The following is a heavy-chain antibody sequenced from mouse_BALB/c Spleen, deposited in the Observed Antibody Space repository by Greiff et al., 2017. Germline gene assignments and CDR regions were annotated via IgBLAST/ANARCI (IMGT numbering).Heavy chain of an antibody. CDR1: GYAFSSSW. V-gene: IGHV1-82*01. Sequence: LVESGPELVKPGASVKISCKASGYAFSSSWMNWVKQRPGQGLEWIGRIYPGDGDTNYNGKFKGKATLTVDKSSSTAYMQLSSLTSEDSAVYYCTILLYYFDYWGQGTTLTVSS. J-gene: IGHJ2*01. CDR3: TILLYYFDY. CDR2: IYPGDGDT.